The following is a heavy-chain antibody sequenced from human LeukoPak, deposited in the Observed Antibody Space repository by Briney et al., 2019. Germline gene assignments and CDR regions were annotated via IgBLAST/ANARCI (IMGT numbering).Heavy chain of an antibody. CDR3: AVSAAALFDP. V-gene: IGHV4-59*12. CDR2: ISYSGST. J-gene: IGHJ5*02. CDR1: GGSISSYY. D-gene: IGHD6-6*01. Sequence: SETLSLTCTVSGGSISSYYWSWIRQPPGKGLEWIGYISYSGSTNYNSSLSLKSRVTISVDTSKNQFSLKLSSVTAADTAVYYCAVSAAALFDPWGQGTLVTVSS.